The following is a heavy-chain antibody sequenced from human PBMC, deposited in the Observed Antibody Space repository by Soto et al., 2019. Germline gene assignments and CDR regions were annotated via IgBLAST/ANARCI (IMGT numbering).Heavy chain of an antibody. CDR1: GGSIISGGYS. J-gene: IGHJ4*02. Sequence: SETLSLTCAVSGGSIISGGYSWIWIRQPPGKGLEFIGFINHSGTTYYNPSLKSRVTISVDRSKNQFSLKLSSVTAADTAVFYRARGAVADYYDSSGPIDYWGQGTLVTVSS. D-gene: IGHD3-22*01. V-gene: IGHV4-30-2*01. CDR2: INHSGTT. CDR3: ARGAVADYYDSSGPIDY.